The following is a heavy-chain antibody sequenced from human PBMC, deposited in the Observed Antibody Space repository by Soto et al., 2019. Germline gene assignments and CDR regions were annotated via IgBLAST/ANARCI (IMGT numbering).Heavy chain of an antibody. CDR2: IYYSGTT. CDR3: ARGHYYYGMDV. V-gene: IGHV4-30-2*01. J-gene: IGHJ6*04. Sequence: PSETLSLTCPVSNGSVSSGTYSWSWVRQPPGKGLEWIGYIYYSGTTYYTPSLKRRLTMSMDRANDHFSLNLTSVTAADTAVYFCARGHYYYGMDVWGKGITVTVSS. CDR1: NGSVSSGTYS.